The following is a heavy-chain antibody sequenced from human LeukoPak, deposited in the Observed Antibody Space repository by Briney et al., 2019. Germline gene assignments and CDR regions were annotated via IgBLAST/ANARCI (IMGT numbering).Heavy chain of an antibody. CDR3: AKAPPYYYDSSGTGDY. D-gene: IGHD3-22*01. CDR1: GFTFSSYA. J-gene: IGHJ4*02. CDR2: ISGSGGST. Sequence: GGSLRLSCAASGFTFSSYAMSWVRQAPGKGLEWVSAISGSGGSTYYADSVKGRFTISRDNSKNTLYLQMNSLGAEDTAVYYCAKAPPYYYDSSGTGDYWGQGTLVTVSS. V-gene: IGHV3-23*01.